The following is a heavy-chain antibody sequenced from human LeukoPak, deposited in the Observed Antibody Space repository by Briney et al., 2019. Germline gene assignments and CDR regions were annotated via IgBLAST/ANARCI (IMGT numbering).Heavy chain of an antibody. J-gene: IGHJ4*02. V-gene: IGHV4-39*07. D-gene: IGHD3-10*01. CDR3: ARGGDTTPHYFDY. CDR2: IYYSGST. Sequence: PSETLSLTCTVSGGSISSSSYYWGWIRQPPGKGLEWIGSIYYSGSTYYNPSLKSRVTISVDTSKNQFSLKLSSVTAADTAVYYCARGGDTTPHYFDYWGQGTLVTVSS. CDR1: GGSISSSSYY.